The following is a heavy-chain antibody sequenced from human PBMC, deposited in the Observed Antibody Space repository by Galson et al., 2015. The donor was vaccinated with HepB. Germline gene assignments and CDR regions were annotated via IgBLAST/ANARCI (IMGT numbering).Heavy chain of an antibody. D-gene: IGHD1-26*01. CDR2: ISYDGSNK. Sequence: SLRLSCAASGFTFSSYAMHWVRQAPGKGLEWVAVISYDGSNKYYADSVKGRFTISRDNSKNTLYLQMNSLRAEDTAVYYCAPQSGLEGPDPWSQGTLVTVSS. J-gene: IGHJ5*02. V-gene: IGHV3-30*04. CDR3: APQSGLEGPDP. CDR1: GFTFSSYA.